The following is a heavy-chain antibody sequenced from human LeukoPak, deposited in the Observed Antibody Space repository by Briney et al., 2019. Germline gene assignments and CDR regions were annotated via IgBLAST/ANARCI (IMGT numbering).Heavy chain of an antibody. J-gene: IGHJ4*02. Sequence: GGSLRLSCAASGFTFSTYSMNWVRQTPGKGLEWVSSISSSSSYIYYADSVKGRFTISRDDAKNSLYLQMNSLRAEDTAVYYCARRGVYGSGAFHLDYWGQGTLVTVSS. CDR3: ARRGVYGSGAFHLDY. CDR2: ISSSSSYI. D-gene: IGHD3-10*01. CDR1: GFTFSTYS. V-gene: IGHV3-21*01.